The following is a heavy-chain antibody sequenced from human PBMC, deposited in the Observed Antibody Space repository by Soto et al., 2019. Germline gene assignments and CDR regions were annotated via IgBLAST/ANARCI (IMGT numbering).Heavy chain of an antibody. D-gene: IGHD1-1*01. CDR1: GGSISSGGYY. CDR2: IYYSGST. CDR3: ATGPASYKTTLYYYYYYMDV. V-gene: IGHV4-31*03. J-gene: IGHJ6*03. Sequence: PSETLSLTCTVSGGSISSGGYYWSWIRQHPGKGLEWIGYIYYSGSTYYNPSLKSRVTISVDTSKNQFSLKLSSVTAADTAVYYCATGPASYKTTLYYYYYYMDVWGKGTTVTVSS.